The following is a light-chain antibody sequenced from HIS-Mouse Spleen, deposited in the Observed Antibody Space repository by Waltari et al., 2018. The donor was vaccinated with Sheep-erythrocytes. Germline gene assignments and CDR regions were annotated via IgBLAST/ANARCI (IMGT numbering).Light chain of an antibody. CDR3: CSYAGSYNHV. CDR1: SSDVGGYNY. V-gene: IGLV2-11*01. Sequence: QSALTQPRSVSGSPGQSVTISCTGTSSDVGGYNYVSWYQQHPGKAPKLMIYDVSKRPPGVPVLSSGSKSGNTASLTISGLQAEDEADYYCCSYAGSYNHVFATGTKVTVL. CDR2: DVS. J-gene: IGLJ1*01.